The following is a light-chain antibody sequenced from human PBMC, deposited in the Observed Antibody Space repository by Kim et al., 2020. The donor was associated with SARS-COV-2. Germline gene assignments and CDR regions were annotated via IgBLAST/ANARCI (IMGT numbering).Light chain of an antibody. CDR1: SSDVGGYNY. CDR3: SSYAGSNNLV. CDR2: EVS. J-gene: IGLJ2*01. Sequence: GQSVTIDCTGTSSDVGGYNYVSWYQQHPGKAPKLMIYEVSKRPSGVPDRFSGSKSGNTASLTVSGLQAEDEADYYCSSYAGSNNLVFGGGTQLTVL. V-gene: IGLV2-8*01.